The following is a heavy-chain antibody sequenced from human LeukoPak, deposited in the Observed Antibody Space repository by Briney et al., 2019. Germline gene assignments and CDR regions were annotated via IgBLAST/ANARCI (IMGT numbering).Heavy chain of an antibody. Sequence: GGSLRLSCTASGFTLSSYAMAWVRQAPGKGLDWVSTISDSGSSTFYADSVKGRFSISRDNSRNIVFLQINSLRAEDTAMYYCTGLYGGSYAYWGQGTLVTVSS. CDR2: ISDSGSST. J-gene: IGHJ4*02. CDR1: GFTLSSYA. V-gene: IGHV3-23*01. CDR3: TGLYGGSYAY. D-gene: IGHD1-26*01.